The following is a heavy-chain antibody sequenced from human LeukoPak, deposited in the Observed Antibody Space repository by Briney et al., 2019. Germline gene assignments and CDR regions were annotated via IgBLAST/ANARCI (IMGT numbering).Heavy chain of an antibody. CDR2: IYPGDSDT. Sequence: GESLKISCKGSANSFANYWIGWVRQMPGKGLEWMGIIYPGDSDTIYSPSFQGQVTISADKSIDTAYPQWSSLKASDTAMYYCARQGGLDMFDWGRGTVVTVSS. CDR3: ARQGGLDMFD. J-gene: IGHJ4*02. CDR1: ANSFANYW. D-gene: IGHD3-10*02. V-gene: IGHV5-51*01.